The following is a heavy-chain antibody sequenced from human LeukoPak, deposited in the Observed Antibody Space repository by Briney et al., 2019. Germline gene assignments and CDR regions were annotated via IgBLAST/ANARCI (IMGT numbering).Heavy chain of an antibody. CDR2: ISYDGTNK. Sequence: GGSLRLSCAASGFTFSSYAIHWVRQAPGKGLEWVAVISYDGTNKYYADSVKGRFTISRDNSKNTLYLQMNRLRAEDTAVYYRARAPNGVYCTSSSCHLDYWGQGTLVTVSS. V-gene: IGHV3-30-3*01. CDR3: ARAPNGVYCTSSSCHLDY. D-gene: IGHD2-2*01. CDR1: GFTFSSYA. J-gene: IGHJ4*02.